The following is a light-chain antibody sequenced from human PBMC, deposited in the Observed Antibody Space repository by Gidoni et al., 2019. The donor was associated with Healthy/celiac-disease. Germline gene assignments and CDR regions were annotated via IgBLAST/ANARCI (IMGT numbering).Light chain of an antibody. Sequence: DIQMTQAPSTLSASVGDRVTITCRASQSISSWLAWYQQKPGKAPKLLIYKASSLESGVPSRFSGSGSGTEFTLTISSLQPDDFATYYCQQYNSYPYPFGQGTKLEIK. J-gene: IGKJ2*01. CDR2: KAS. CDR1: QSISSW. V-gene: IGKV1-5*03. CDR3: QQYNSYPYP.